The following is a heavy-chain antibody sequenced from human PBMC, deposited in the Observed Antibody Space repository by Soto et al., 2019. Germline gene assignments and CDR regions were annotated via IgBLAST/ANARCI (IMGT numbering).Heavy chain of an antibody. D-gene: IGHD3-22*01. CDR1: GFSFSNYD. Sequence: GSLRLSCAASGFSFSNYDMSWVRQAPGKGLEWVSSISTTSSHIYYADSLRGRFTISRDNAKKSLYLQMNSLRAEDTAVYYCARVAGSSGYYLYYYYYYGMDVWGQGTTVTVSS. CDR3: ARVAGSSGYYLYYYYYYGMDV. V-gene: IGHV3-21*01. J-gene: IGHJ6*02. CDR2: ISTTSSHI.